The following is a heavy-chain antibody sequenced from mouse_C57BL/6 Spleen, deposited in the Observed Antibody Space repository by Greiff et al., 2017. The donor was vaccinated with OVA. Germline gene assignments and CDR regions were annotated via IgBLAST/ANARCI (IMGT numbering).Heavy chain of an antibody. CDR1: GYSITSGYY. Sequence: EVKLMESGPGLVKPSQSLSLTCSVTGYSITSGYYWNWIRQFPGNKLEWMGYISYDGSNNYNPSLKNRISITRDTSKNQFFLKLNSVTTEDTATYYCAHLGDDYGDYAMDYWGQGTSVTVSS. CDR2: ISYDGSN. CDR3: AHLGDDYGDYAMDY. D-gene: IGHD2-4*01. V-gene: IGHV3-6*01. J-gene: IGHJ4*01.